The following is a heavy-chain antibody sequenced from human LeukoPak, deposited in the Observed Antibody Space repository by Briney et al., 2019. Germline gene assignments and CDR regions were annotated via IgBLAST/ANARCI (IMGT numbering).Heavy chain of an antibody. CDR2: INQDGSQK. V-gene: IGHV3-7*01. Sequence: PGGSLRLSCTTSGFTFGDYAMSWFRQAPGKGLEWVGNINQDGSQKYYVDSVKGRFTLSRDIAENSLFLQLNSLRADDTAVYYCARGSTMDYYTFDVWGQGTLVTVPS. CDR3: ARGSTMDYYTFDV. D-gene: IGHD3-10*01. CDR1: GFTFGDYA. J-gene: IGHJ3*01.